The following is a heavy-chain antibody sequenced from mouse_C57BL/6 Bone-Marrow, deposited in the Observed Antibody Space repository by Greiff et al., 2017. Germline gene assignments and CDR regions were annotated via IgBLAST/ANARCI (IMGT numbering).Heavy chain of an antibody. CDR3: ASLITTVVPDY. CDR2: ISSGGSYT. J-gene: IGHJ2*01. CDR1: GFTFSSYG. D-gene: IGHD1-1*01. V-gene: IGHV5-6*01. Sequence: EVKVVESGGDLVKPGGSLKLSCAASGFTFSSYGMSWVRQTPDKRLEWVATISSGGSYTYYPDSVKGRFTISRDNAKNTLYLQMSSLKSEDTAMYYCASLITTVVPDYWGQGTTLTVSS.